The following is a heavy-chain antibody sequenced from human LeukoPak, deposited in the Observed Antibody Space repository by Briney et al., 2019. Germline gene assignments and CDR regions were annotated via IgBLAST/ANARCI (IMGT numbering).Heavy chain of an antibody. Sequence: GESLKISSKGSGYSFTSYWIGWVRQMPGKGLEWMGIIYPGDSDTRYSPSFQGQVTISADKSISTAYLQWSSLKASDTAMYYCARTTSALGIAFDIWGQGTMVTVSS. CDR2: IYPGDSDT. CDR1: GYSFTSYW. CDR3: ARTTSALGIAFDI. V-gene: IGHV5-51*01. D-gene: IGHD1-14*01. J-gene: IGHJ3*02.